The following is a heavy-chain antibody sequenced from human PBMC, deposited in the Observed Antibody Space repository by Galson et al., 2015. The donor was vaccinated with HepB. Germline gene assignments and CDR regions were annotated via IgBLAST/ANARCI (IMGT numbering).Heavy chain of an antibody. CDR3: ARLYCGYDYYYYEDGLDV. V-gene: IGHV1-2*06. CDR1: GYSFRNYD. CDR2: ITPKNGRT. Sequence: SVKVSCKASGYSFRNYDMHWVRQAPGQGLEWMGRITPKNGRTNYAQKLQGRVTMTRDTSNNTAYMELRRLRSDDTAMYYCARLYCGYDYYYYEDGLDVRGQGNTVTV. D-gene: IGHD5-12*01. J-gene: IGHJ6*02.